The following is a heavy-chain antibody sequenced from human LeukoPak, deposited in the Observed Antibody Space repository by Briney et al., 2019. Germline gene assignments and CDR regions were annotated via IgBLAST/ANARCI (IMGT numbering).Heavy chain of an antibody. CDR1: GGSISSYY. CDR3: ARVATLYYFDY. CDR2: IYYSGST. V-gene: IGHV4-59*01. Sequence: PSETLSLTCTVSGGSISSYYWSWIRQPPGKGLEWIGYIYYSGSTNYNPSLKSRVTISVDTSKNQFSLKLSSVTAADTAVYYCARVATLYYFDYWGQGTLVTVSS. J-gene: IGHJ4*02.